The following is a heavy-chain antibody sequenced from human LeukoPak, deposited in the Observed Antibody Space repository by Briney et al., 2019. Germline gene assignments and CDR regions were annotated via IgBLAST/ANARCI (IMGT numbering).Heavy chain of an antibody. D-gene: IGHD6-19*01. V-gene: IGHV4-59*01. CDR2: IYYSGTT. CDR1: GGSISSYY. Sequence: PSETLSLTCTVSGGSISSYYWSWIRQTPGKGLEWIGYIYYSGTTNYNPSLRGRVAISLDTSKNQFSLKLSSVTAADTAVYYCARGEPAFSSGWYTYYFDYWGQGTLVTVSS. CDR3: ARGEPAFSSGWYTYYFDY. J-gene: IGHJ4*02.